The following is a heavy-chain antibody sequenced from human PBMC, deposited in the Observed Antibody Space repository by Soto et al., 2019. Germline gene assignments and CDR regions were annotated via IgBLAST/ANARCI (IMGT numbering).Heavy chain of an antibody. CDR1: GGSISSGGYY. J-gene: IGHJ5*02. V-gene: IGHV4-31*03. D-gene: IGHD3-10*01. CDR2: IYYSGST. Sequence: QVQLQESGPGLVKPSQTLSLTCTVSGGSISSGGYYWSWIRQHPGKGLEWIGYIYYSGSTYYNPSIKNRITISVDPSKNQFSLKLSSVTAADTAVYYCARDLSWFGELLCPWGQGTLVTVSS. CDR3: ARDLSWFGELLCP.